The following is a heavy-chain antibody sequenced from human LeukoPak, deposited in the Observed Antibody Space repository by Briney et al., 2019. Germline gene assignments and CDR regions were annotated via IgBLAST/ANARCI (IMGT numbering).Heavy chain of an antibody. V-gene: IGHV1-8*01. CDR3: ARVSRMARGNNWFDP. J-gene: IGHJ5*02. CDR2: MNPNSGNT. D-gene: IGHD3-10*01. Sequence: ASVKVSCKASGYTFTSYDINWVRQATGQGLEWMGWMNPNSGNTGYAQKFQGRVTMTRNTSISTAYMELSSLRSEDTAVYYCARVSRMARGNNWFDPWGQGALVTVSS. CDR1: GYTFTSYD.